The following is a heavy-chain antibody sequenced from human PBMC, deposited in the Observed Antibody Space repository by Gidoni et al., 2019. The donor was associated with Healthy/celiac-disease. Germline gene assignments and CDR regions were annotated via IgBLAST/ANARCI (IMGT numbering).Heavy chain of an antibody. D-gene: IGHD3-22*01. CDR1: GFTVRSNY. CDR2: IYSGGST. J-gene: IGHJ3*02. CDR3: AGGYSSGYHNAFDI. Sequence: EVQLVESGGGLIQLGWSLRLSCAASGFTVRSNYMRWVRKAPGKGLVWDSFIYSGGSTYYADSVKGRFTISRDNSKNTLYLQMNSLRAEDTAVYYCAGGYSSGYHNAFDIWGQGTMVTVSS. V-gene: IGHV3-53*01.